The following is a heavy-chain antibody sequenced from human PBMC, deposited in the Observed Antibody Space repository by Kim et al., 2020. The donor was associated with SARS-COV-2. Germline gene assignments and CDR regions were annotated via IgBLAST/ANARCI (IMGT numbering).Heavy chain of an antibody. J-gene: IGHJ6*03. CDR1: GYTFTSYA. CDR3: ARDSYYDIFRYYYYYMDV. D-gene: IGHD3-9*01. CDR2: INAGNGNT. Sequence: ASVKVSCKASGYTFTSYAMHWVRQAPGQRLEWMGWINAGNGNTKYSQKFQGRVTITRDTSASTAYMELSSLRSEDTAVSYCARDSYYDIFRYYYYYMDVWVPGTTVTVSS. V-gene: IGHV1-3*01.